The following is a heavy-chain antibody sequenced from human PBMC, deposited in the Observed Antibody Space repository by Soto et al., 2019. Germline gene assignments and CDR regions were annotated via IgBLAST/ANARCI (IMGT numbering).Heavy chain of an antibody. CDR2: IYYSGST. Sequence: SETLSLTCTVSGGSVSSGSYYWIWIRQPPGKGLEWIGYIYYSGSTNYNPSLKSRVTKSVDTSKNQFSLKLSSVTAADTAVYYCARDHGGYVGYWGQGTLVTVSS. V-gene: IGHV4-61*01. CDR1: GGSVSSGSYY. D-gene: IGHD5-12*01. CDR3: ARDHGGYVGY. J-gene: IGHJ4*02.